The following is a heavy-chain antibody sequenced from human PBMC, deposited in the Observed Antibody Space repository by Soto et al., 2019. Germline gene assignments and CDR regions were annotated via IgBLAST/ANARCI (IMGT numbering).Heavy chain of an antibody. CDR1: GYTFTSYG. D-gene: IGHD2-2*01. J-gene: IGHJ5*02. Sequence: ASVKVSCKASGYTFTSYGISWVRQAPGQGLEWMGWISAYNGNTNYAQKLQGRVTMTTDTSTSTAYMELRSLRSDDTAVYYCARGYCSSTSCYPYNWFDPWGQGTLVTVSS. V-gene: IGHV1-18*01. CDR2: ISAYNGNT. CDR3: ARGYCSSTSCYPYNWFDP.